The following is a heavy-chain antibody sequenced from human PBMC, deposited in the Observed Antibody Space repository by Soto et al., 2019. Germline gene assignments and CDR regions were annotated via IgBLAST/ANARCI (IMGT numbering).Heavy chain of an antibody. CDR2: LYSGGHT. CDR3: ARDRGFCSDGRCYVGDFQY. D-gene: IGHD2-15*01. V-gene: IGHV3-66*01. CDR1: GFIVSSNF. Sequence: EVQLVESGGGLVQPGGSLRLSCAASGFIVSSNFMSWVRQAPGKGLEWVSVLYSGGHTDYADSVRDRFTISRDNSKNMLHPQMNRLRPEYTAVYYCARDRGFCSDGRCYVGDFQYWGQGTLVTVSS. J-gene: IGHJ1*01.